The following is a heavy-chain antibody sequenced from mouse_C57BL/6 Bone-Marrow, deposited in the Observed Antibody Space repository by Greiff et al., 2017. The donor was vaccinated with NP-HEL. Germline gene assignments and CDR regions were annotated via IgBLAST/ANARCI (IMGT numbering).Heavy chain of an antibody. D-gene: IGHD3-2*02. Sequence: VHLVESGPGLVKPSPSLFLTCSITGFPITSGYYWIWIRQSPGKPLEWMGYITHSGETFYNPSLQSPISITRETSKNQSFLQLNSVTTEDTAMYYCAGDSSGYGDFDYWGQGTTLTVSS. CDR1: GFPITSGYY. CDR3: AGDSSGYGDFDY. CDR2: ITHSGET. J-gene: IGHJ2*01. V-gene: IGHV12-3*01.